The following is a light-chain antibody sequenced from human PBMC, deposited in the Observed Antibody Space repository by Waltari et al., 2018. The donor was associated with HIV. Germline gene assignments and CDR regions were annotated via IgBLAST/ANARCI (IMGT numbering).Light chain of an antibody. CDR3: AAWDDSLNGFYV. Sequence: QSVLTQPPSASATPGQRVTISCSGSSSNIGTNYVFWYQQLPGTAPKLLIFRDNERPSGVPYRFSGSRSGTAASLVISGLRSEDEAEYYCAAWDDSLNGFYVFGSGTRVTVL. J-gene: IGLJ1*01. CDR1: SSNIGTNY. V-gene: IGLV1-47*01. CDR2: RDN.